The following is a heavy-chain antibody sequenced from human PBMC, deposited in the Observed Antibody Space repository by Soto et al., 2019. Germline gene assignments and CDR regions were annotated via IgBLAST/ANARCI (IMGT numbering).Heavy chain of an antibody. CDR1: GHSFTNYW. CDR2: IYPGDSDT. V-gene: IGHV5-51*01. J-gene: IGHJ3*02. CDR3: AKRGGTYTTSNNAFDI. Sequence: EVQLVQSGAEVKKPGESLKISCQGSGHSFTNYWIGWVRQMPGKGLEWMGIIYPGDSDTRYSPSFQGRVTISADKSIGTDYLQWSSLQASDTAMYYCAKRGGTYTTSNNAFDIWGQGTMVTVSS. D-gene: IGHD1-7*01.